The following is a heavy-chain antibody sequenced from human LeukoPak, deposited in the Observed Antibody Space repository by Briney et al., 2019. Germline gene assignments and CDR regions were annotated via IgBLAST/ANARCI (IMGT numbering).Heavy chain of an antibody. CDR2: IYYSGST. CDR1: GGSISSHY. Sequence: NPSETLSLTCTVSGGSISSHYWSWIRQPPGKGLEWIGYIYYSGSTNYNPSPKSRVTISVDTSQNQFSLKLSSVTAADTAVYYCARGMRITMVRGVSHAFDIWGQGTMVTVSS. D-gene: IGHD3-10*01. CDR3: ARGMRITMVRGVSHAFDI. J-gene: IGHJ3*02. V-gene: IGHV4-59*11.